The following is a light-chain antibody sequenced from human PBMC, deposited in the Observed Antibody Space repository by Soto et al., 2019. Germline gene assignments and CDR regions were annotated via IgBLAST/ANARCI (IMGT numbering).Light chain of an antibody. CDR2: GAS. CDR3: QQYNNWPRT. CDR1: ETISSN. J-gene: IGKJ1*01. Sequence: EIVMTQSPATLSVSPGETATLSCRASETISSNLVWYQHKPGQAPRLLMHGASTRATGIPARFSGSGSGTEFILTISSLQSEDFAVYYCQQYNNWPRTFGQGNKV. V-gene: IGKV3-15*01.